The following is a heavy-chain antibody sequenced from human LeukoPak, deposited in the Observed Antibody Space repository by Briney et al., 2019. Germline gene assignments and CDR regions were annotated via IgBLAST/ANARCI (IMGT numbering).Heavy chain of an antibody. CDR3: VRGDGGPSN. V-gene: IGHV3-74*01. D-gene: IGHD4-23*01. CDR2: INNDGNNM. J-gene: IGHJ4*02. CDR1: GFTFSSYW. Sequence: GGSLRLSCAASGFTFSSYWMHWVRQAPGEGLVWVSRINNDGNNMVYAASVEGRFTSSRDNAKNTLYLQMNSLRVEDTAMYYCVRGDGGPSNWGQGTLVTVSS.